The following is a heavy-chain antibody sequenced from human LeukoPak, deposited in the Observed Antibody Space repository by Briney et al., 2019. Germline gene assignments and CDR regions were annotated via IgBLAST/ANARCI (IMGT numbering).Heavy chain of an antibody. D-gene: IGHD6-19*01. CDR3: ARAGGSIAVAGHDAFDI. J-gene: IGHJ3*02. CDR1: GFTFSSYG. CDR2: IWYDGSNK. Sequence: PGGSLRLSCAASGFTFSSYGMHWVRQAPGKGLEWEAVIWYDGSNKYYADSVKGRFTISRDNSKNTLYLQMNSLRAEDTAVYYCARAGGSIAVAGHDAFDIWGQGTMVTVSS. V-gene: IGHV3-33*01.